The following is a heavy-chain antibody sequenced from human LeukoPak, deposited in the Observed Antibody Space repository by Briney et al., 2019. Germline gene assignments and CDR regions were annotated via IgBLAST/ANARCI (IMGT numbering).Heavy chain of an antibody. CDR2: IKQDGSER. Sequence: PGGSLRLSCAASGFTFSSYWMTWVRQAPGRGLEWVAIIKQDGSERYSVDSVKGRFTISRDNAKNSLYLQMNSLRAEDTAVYYCARDAGYCSSTSCYYVYWGQGTLVTASS. J-gene: IGHJ4*02. D-gene: IGHD2-2*01. CDR3: ARDAGYCSSTSCYYVY. V-gene: IGHV3-7*01. CDR1: GFTFSSYW.